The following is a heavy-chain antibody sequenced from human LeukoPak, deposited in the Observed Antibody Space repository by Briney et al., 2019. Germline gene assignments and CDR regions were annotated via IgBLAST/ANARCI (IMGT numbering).Heavy chain of an antibody. D-gene: IGHD6-19*01. CDR1: GFSFSTHW. Sequence: GGSLRLSCAAAGFSFSTHWMHWVRQAPGKGLVWVSRINSDGSSISYADSVKGRFTISRDNAKNTLYLQMNSLRAENTAVYYCVSSEWYAAFDVWGQGTIVTVSS. CDR3: VSSEWYAAFDV. J-gene: IGHJ3*01. V-gene: IGHV3-74*01. CDR2: INSDGSSI.